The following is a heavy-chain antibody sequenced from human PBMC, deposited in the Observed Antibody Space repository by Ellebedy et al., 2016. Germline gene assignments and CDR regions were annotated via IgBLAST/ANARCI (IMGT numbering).Heavy chain of an antibody. D-gene: IGHD6-6*01. J-gene: IGHJ6*02. CDR2: VYPGDSDT. CDR3: ARSLYGSSPPGMDV. Sequence: GESLKISCEATGYRFTSHWIGWVRQMPGRGLEWMGIVYPGDSDTRYSPSFQGQVTISVDKSSSAAYLQWSSLKVSDTATSYCARSLYGSSPPGMDVWGQGTSVTVSS. V-gene: IGHV5-51*01. CDR1: GYRFTSHW.